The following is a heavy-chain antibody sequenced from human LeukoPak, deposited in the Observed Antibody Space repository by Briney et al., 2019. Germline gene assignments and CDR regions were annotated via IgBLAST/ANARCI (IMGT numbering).Heavy chain of an antibody. J-gene: IGHJ4*02. CDR3: ARCTTGRTFGSLREIKRSREIDY. CDR2: ITRSNYI. V-gene: IGHV3-21*01. Sequence: GGSLRLSCAASGFTFSTFAMIWVRQPPGKGLEWVSSITRSNYIYYADSVKGRFTTSRDNAKNSLYLQMNSLRVEDTAVYYCARCTTGRTFGSLREIKRSREIDYWGQGTLVTVSS. CDR1: GFTFSTFA. D-gene: IGHD1-1*01.